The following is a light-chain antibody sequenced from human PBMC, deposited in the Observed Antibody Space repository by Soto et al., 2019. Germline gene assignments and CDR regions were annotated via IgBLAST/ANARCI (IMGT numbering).Light chain of an antibody. V-gene: IGKV3-20*01. CDR1: QSVSSSH. CDR2: ATY. CDR3: QQYGRSPYT. Sequence: EILLTQSPGTLSLSPGERATLSCRASQSVSSSHLAWYQQKPGQAPRLVIYATYSRATGIPDRFSGSVSGTDFTLTVTRLEPEDFGVYYCQQYGRSPYTFGQGTKVDIK. J-gene: IGKJ2*01.